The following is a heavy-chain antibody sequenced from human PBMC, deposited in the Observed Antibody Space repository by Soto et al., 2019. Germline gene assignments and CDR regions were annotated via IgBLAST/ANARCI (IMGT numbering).Heavy chain of an antibody. Sequence: SVKVSFKASGGTFSSYAISWVRQAPGQGLEWMGGIIPIFGTANYAQKFQGRVTITADKSTSTAYMELSSLRSEDTAVYYCAAGNVYYYYGMDVWGQGTTVTVYS. J-gene: IGHJ6*02. V-gene: IGHV1-69*06. CDR3: AAGNVYYYYGMDV. CDR2: IIPIFGTA. CDR1: GGTFSSYA.